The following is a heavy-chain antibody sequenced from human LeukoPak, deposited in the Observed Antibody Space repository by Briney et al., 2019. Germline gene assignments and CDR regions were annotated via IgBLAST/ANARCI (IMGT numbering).Heavy chain of an antibody. Sequence: PSETLSLTCTVSGGSISSYYWSWIRQPAGKGLEWIGRIYTSGSTNYNPSLKSRVTMSVDTSKNQFSLKLSSVTAADTAVYYCARVGSSTSINWFDPWGQGTLVTVSS. CDR1: GGSISSYY. J-gene: IGHJ5*02. V-gene: IGHV4-4*07. CDR2: IYTSGST. CDR3: ARVGSSTSINWFDP. D-gene: IGHD2-2*01.